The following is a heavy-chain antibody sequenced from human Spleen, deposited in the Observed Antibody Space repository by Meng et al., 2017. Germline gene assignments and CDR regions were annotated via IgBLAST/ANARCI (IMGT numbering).Heavy chain of an antibody. Sequence: VQLQQWGGGLLKPSATLPLTCVVSGGSFSDYYWSWIRQPPGKGLEWIGEINHSGSTNYNPSLKSRVTISVDTSKNQFSLKLSSVTAADTAVYYCARGRFSSSRRGVDYWGQGTLVTVSS. CDR2: INHSGST. V-gene: IGHV4-34*01. CDR1: GGSFSDYY. CDR3: ARGRFSSSRRGVDY. J-gene: IGHJ4*02. D-gene: IGHD6-6*01.